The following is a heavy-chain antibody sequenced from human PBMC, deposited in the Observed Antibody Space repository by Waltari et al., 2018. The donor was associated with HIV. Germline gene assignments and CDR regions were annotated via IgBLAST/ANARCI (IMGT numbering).Heavy chain of an antibody. J-gene: IGHJ5*02. V-gene: IGHV3-53*01. CDR1: NFSVAGKH. CDR3: ATGVRYYGP. D-gene: IGHD3-10*01. CDR2: IYPDDTT. Sequence: AESGGRLIQPGGSLGLSCAASNFSVAGKHVTWIRQAPGRSLEWVAVIYPDDTTHYADSVSGRFTISRAKSRTTVLLLMNGLFVDDTATYFCATGVRYYGPWGQGTRVTVSS.